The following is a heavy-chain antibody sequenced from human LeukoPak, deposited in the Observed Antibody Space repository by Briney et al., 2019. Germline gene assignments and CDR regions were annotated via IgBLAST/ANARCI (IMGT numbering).Heavy chain of an antibody. J-gene: IGHJ4*02. CDR2: IYPGDSDT. V-gene: IGHV5-51*01. CDR1: GYSFSSYW. D-gene: IGHD3-9*01. Sequence: GESLKISCKGSGYSFSSYWIGWVRQKPGKGLEWMGIIYPGDSDTRYSPPFQGQVTISADKSISTAYLQWSSLKASDTAMYYCARSLYDILTGYSGYYFDYWGQGTLVTVSS. CDR3: ARSLYDILTGYSGYYFDY.